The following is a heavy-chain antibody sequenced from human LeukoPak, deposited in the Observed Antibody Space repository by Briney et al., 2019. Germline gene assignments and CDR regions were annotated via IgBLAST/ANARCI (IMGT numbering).Heavy chain of an antibody. CDR1: GYSINSGYC. CDR3: ARVATTTNPPQRPFDY. V-gene: IGHV4-38-2*01. CDR2: IYHSGST. J-gene: IGHJ4*02. Sequence: PSETLSLTCAVSGYSINSGYCWGWMRPPPGKGLGWIGSIYHSGSTYYNPSLNSRVTISVDTSKNQFSLKLSSVTAADTAVYYCARVATTTNPPQRPFDYWGQGTLVTVSS. D-gene: IGHD5-12*01.